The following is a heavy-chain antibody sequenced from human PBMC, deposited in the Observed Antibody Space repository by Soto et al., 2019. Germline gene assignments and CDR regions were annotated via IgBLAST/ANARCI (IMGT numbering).Heavy chain of an antibody. D-gene: IGHD1-1*01. V-gene: IGHV3-23*01. CDR1: GITFRTDP. J-gene: IGHJ6*02. Sequence: LGGSLRLSCVASGITFRTDPMNWVRQAPGNGLEWVSAISGSGGSIHYADSVKGRFTISRDNSKNTLYLQMNSLRDEDTAVYHCVKGYWKGDVWGQGTTVTVSS. CDR3: VKGYWKGDV. CDR2: ISGSGGSI.